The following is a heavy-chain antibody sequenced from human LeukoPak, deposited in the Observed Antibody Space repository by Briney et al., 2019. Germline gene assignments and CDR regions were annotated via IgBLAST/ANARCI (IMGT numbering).Heavy chain of an antibody. CDR2: ISAYNGNT. D-gene: IGHD3-10*01. CDR1: GYTFTSYG. J-gene: IGHJ4*02. CDR3: ARATGDLSLWFGAN. Sequence: ASVKVSCKASGYTFTSYGISWVRQAPGQGLEWMGWISAYNGNTNYAQKLQGRVTMTTDTSTSTACMELRSLRSDDTAVYYCARATGDLSLWFGANWGQGTLVTVSS. V-gene: IGHV1-18*01.